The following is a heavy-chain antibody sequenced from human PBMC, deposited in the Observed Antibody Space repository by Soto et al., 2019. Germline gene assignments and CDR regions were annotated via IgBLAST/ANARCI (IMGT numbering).Heavy chain of an antibody. CDR2: INLSGRT. D-gene: IGHD3-16*02. V-gene: IGHV4-34*01. Sequence: LSLTCAVFNGAFTDYYWSWIRQAPGKGLDWIGEINLSGRTNYNPSLERRVSISVDPSKNQVYLRLSSVTAADTAVYYCARVMEDHVWGTYRYLDHWGQGTLVTVSS. J-gene: IGHJ4*02. CDR3: ARVMEDHVWGTYRYLDH. CDR1: NGAFTDYY.